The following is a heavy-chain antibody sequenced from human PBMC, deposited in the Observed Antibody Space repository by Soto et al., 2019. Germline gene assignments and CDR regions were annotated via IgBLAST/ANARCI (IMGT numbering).Heavy chain of an antibody. CDR2: ISGSDGKT. CDR3: ARWSYLDY. CDR1: GFSFGSYA. D-gene: IGHD3-3*01. Sequence: GGSLRLSCAVSGFSFGSYALSWVRQAPGKGLEWVSTISGSDGKTFYADSVKGRFSISRDTSQSTLYLQMNSLRADDTAIYYCARWSYLDYWGQGTRVTVSS. V-gene: IGHV3-23*01. J-gene: IGHJ4*02.